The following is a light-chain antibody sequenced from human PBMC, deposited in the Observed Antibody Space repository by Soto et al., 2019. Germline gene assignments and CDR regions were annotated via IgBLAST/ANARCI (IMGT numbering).Light chain of an antibody. Sequence: QSVLTQPPSASGTPGQRVTISCSGSSSNIGSNEVYWYQQLPGTAPKLLIYRNNQRPSGVPDRFSGSKSGTSASLAISGLGSEDEANYYCAAWDDSLSGPLFGGGTKLTVL. V-gene: IGLV1-47*01. CDR3: AAWDDSLSGPL. CDR2: RNN. J-gene: IGLJ2*01. CDR1: SSNIGSNE.